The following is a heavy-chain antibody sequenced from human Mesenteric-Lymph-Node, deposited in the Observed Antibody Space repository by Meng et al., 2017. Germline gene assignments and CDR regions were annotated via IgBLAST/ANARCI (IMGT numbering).Heavy chain of an antibody. J-gene: IGHJ2*01. CDR2: IYYSGST. V-gene: IGHV4-59*08. CDR3: ARVGWRQWSFDL. D-gene: IGHD5-18*01. CDR1: GGSISSYY. Sequence: QGQLQESGPGPVKPSETLSLTCTGSGGSISSYYWNWIRQPPGKGLELIGHIYYSGSTSYNPSLKSRVTISVDTSNNQFSLKLSSVTAADTAVYYCARVGWRQWSFDLWGRGTLVTVSS.